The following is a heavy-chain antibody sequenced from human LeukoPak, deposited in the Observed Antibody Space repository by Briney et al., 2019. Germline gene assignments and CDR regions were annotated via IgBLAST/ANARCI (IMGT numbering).Heavy chain of an antibody. D-gene: IGHD3-22*01. Sequence: GKSLRLSCAASGFTFSNYAISWVRQAPGQGLEWMGGIIPIFGTANYAQKFQGRVTITTDESTSTAYMELSSLRSEDTAVYYCARDSSETGYYDSSGYSQFDYWGQGTLVTVSS. CDR3: ARDSSETGYYDSSGYSQFDY. CDR2: IIPIFGTA. V-gene: IGHV1-69*05. CDR1: GFTFSNYA. J-gene: IGHJ4*02.